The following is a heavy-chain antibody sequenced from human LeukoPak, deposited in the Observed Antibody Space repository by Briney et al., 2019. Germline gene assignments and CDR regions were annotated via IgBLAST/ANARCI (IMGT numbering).Heavy chain of an antibody. CDR1: GSIFTSHW. CDR2: IHPGDSDS. Sequence: GAPLLISCEGSGSIFTSHWIGWVRPLPGKGLGWVGIIHPGDSDSRYTPSCQGQVTIAAVKSIITAYRQWSSLKASHTAMYYCARESTYTRTWSWGRGPGANVPFDYWGQGTLVTVSS. J-gene: IGHJ4*02. V-gene: IGHV5-51*01. CDR3: ARESTYTRTWSWGRGPGANVPFDY. D-gene: IGHD6-13*01.